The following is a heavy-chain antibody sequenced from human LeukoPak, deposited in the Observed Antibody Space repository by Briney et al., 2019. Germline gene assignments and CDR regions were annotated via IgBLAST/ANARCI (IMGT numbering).Heavy chain of an antibody. CDR1: GGSISSYY. CDR2: INHSGST. CDR3: ARSRVPDY. Sequence: SETLSLTCTVSGGSISSYYWSWIRQPPGKGLEWIGEINHSGSTNYNPSLKSRVTISVDTSKNQFSLKLSSVTAADTAVYYCARSRVPDYWGQGTLVTVSS. D-gene: IGHD3-10*01. J-gene: IGHJ4*02. V-gene: IGHV4-34*01.